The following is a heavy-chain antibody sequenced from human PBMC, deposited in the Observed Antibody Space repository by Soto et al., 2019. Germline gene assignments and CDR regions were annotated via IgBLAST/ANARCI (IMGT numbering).Heavy chain of an antibody. CDR1: GYTCTSYV. V-gene: IGHV1-18*01. CDR3: GSVSGDPVSTSTWPNWLDL. CDR2: SSAYNGNT. Sequence: SVKGSCKASGYTCTSYVISWVRQAPGQGLEWMGWSSAYNGNTNYAQKLQGRVTRTTGTSTSTAGMELRRLRSDYTAVDYCGSVSGDPVSTSTWPNWLDLW. D-gene: IGHD2-2*01. J-gene: IGHJ5*02.